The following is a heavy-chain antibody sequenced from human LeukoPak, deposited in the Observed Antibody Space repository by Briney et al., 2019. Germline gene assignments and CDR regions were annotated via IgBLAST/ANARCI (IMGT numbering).Heavy chain of an antibody. J-gene: IGHJ4*02. CDR2: IYYSGST. D-gene: IGHD6-6*01. CDR1: GGSISSGGYY. CDR3: ARDWHYSSSSHFDY. V-gene: IGHV4-31*03. Sequence: PSETLSLTCTVSGGSISSGGYYWSWIRQHPGKGLEWIGYIYYSGSTYYNPSLKSRVTISVDTSKNQFSLKLSSVTAADTAVYYCARDWHYSSSSHFDYWGQGTLVTVSS.